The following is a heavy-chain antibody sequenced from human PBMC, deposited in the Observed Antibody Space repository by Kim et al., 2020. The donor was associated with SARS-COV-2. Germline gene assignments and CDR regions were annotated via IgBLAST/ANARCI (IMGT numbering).Heavy chain of an antibody. D-gene: IGHD1-26*01. V-gene: IGHV4-39*01. J-gene: IGHJ4*02. CDR2: T. CDR3: ARRERGGTFDY. Sequence: TYYNPSLKRRVAISVDTSRDQFSLKLSSVTAADTAVFYCARRERGGTFDYWGQGTLVTVSS.